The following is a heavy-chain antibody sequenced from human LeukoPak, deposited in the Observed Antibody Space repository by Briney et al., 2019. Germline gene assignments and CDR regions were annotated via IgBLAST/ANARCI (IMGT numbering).Heavy chain of an antibody. CDR3: ASGVTGDAFDI. CDR1: GGSISSGSYY. V-gene: IGHV4-61*02. J-gene: IGHJ3*02. CDR2: IYTSGST. Sequence: PSQTLSLTCTVSGGSISSGSYYWSWIRQPAGKGLEWIGRIYTSGSTNYNPSLKSRVTISVDTSKNQFSLKLGSVTAADTAVCYCASGVTGDAFDIWGQGTMVTVSS. D-gene: IGHD2-21*02.